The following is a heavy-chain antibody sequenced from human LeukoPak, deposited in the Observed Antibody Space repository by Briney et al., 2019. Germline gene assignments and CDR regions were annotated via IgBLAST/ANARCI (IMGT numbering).Heavy chain of an antibody. V-gene: IGHV3-53*01. Sequence: GGSLRLSCAASGFTVSSNYMSWVRQAPGKGLEWVSVLYSGGSTNYADPVQGRFTISRDSSKNTLFLHMNSLRAEDTAVYYCARDSRMTTWYFPGAYYFDYWGQGTLVTVSS. CDR1: GFTVSSNY. CDR3: ARDSRMTTWYFPGAYYFDY. CDR2: LYSGGST. D-gene: IGHD6-13*01. J-gene: IGHJ4*02.